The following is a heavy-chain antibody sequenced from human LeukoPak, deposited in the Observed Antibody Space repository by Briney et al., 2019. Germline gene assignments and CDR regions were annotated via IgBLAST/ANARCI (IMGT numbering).Heavy chain of an antibody. D-gene: IGHD6-13*01. Sequence: GASVKVSCKASGYTFTSYYMHWVRQAPGRGLEWMGIINPSGGSTSYAQKFQGRVTMTRDTSTSTVYMELSSLRSEDTAVYYCARDEGIAAAGDYYYYGMDVWGQGTTVTVSS. V-gene: IGHV1-46*01. CDR2: INPSGGST. CDR3: ARDEGIAAAGDYYYYGMDV. CDR1: GYTFTSYY. J-gene: IGHJ6*02.